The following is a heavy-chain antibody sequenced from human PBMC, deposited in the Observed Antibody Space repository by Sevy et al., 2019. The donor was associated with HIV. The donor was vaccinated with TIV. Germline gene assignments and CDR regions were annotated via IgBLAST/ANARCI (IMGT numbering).Heavy chain of an antibody. J-gene: IGHJ4*02. CDR3: ARDVTVAGPSTADY. Sequence: GSLRLSCAASGFTFRNYWMHWVRQTPEKGLVWVSRISSDGKTTNYADSVKGRFTISRDNATSTLYLQMNSLRAEDTAVYYCARDVTVAGPSTADYWGQGTLVTVSS. V-gene: IGHV3-74*01. CDR1: GFTFRNYW. CDR2: ISSDGKTT. D-gene: IGHD6-19*01.